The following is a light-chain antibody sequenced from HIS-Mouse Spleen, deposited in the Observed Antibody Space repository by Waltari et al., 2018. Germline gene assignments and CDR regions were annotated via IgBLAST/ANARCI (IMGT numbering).Light chain of an antibody. CDR1: SGINVGTYR. CDR3: MIWHSSAYV. CDR2: YKSDSDK. Sequence: QAVLTQPSSLSASPGASASLTCTLRSGINVGTYRIYWYQQKPGSPPQYLLRYKSDSDKQQGSEVPSRFSGSKDASANAGILLISGLQSEDEADYYCMIWHSSAYVFGTGTKVTVL. V-gene: IGLV5-45*03. J-gene: IGLJ1*01.